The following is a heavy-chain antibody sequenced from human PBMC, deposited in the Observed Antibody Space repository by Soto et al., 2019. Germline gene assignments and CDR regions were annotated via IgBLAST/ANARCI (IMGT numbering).Heavy chain of an antibody. J-gene: IGHJ4*02. Sequence: PGGSLRLSCVASGFTFSSYSMSWVRQAPGKGLEWVSGFRAGGDDGTTYYADSVKGRFTISRDNTKGSFYLQMDRLRLEDTAIYYCAKAKFYFDSSPFDSWGQGTLVTVSS. D-gene: IGHD1-26*01. CDR1: GFTFSSYS. CDR3: AKAKFYFDSSPFDS. CDR2: FRAGGDDGTT. V-gene: IGHV3-23*01.